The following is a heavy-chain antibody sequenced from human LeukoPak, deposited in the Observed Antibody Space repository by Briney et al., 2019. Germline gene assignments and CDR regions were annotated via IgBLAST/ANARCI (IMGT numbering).Heavy chain of an antibody. D-gene: IGHD6-13*01. CDR2: ISSSGSTI. Sequence: GGSLRLSCAASGFTFSDYYMSWIRQAPGKGLEWVSYISSSGSTIYYADSVKGRFTISRDNAKNSLYLQMNSLRAEDTAVYYCARAYSSSWDPWSNAPGYWGQGTLVTVSS. CDR3: ARAYSSSWDPWSNAPGY. CDR1: GFTFSDYY. V-gene: IGHV3-11*04. J-gene: IGHJ4*02.